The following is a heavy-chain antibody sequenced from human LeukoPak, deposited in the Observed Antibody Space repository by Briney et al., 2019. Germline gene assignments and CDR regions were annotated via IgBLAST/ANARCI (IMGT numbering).Heavy chain of an antibody. CDR1: GYTFTGYY. D-gene: IGHD3-9*01. J-gene: IGHJ6*03. V-gene: IGHV1-2*02. Sequence: ASVKVSCKASGYTFTGYYMHWVRQAPGQGLEWMGWINPNSGGTNYAQKFQGRVTMTRDTSISTAYMELSRLRSDDTAVYYCARDPIFDILTGYKYYYYMGVWGKGTTVTISS. CDR2: INPNSGGT. CDR3: ARDPIFDILTGYKYYYYMGV.